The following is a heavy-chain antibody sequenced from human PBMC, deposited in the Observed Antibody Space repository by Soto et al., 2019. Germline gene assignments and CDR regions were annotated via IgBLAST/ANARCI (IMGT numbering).Heavy chain of an antibody. V-gene: IGHV3-23*01. Sequence: LRLSCAASGFSFGSYALSWVRQAPGKGLEWVSTISGSDGKTFYADSVKGRFSISRNTSQNTLYLQMNSLRADDTAIYYCARWSYLDYWGQGTRVTVSS. CDR1: GFSFGSYA. D-gene: IGHD3-3*01. CDR3: ARWSYLDY. J-gene: IGHJ4*02. CDR2: ISGSDGKT.